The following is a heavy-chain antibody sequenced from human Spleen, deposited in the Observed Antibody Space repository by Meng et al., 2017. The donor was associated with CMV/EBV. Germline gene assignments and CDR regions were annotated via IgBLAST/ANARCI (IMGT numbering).Heavy chain of an antibody. CDR2: ISAYNGNT. CDR3: ARRDDSWGGYSHYYGMDV. CDR1: GYTFTSNG. Sequence: ASVKVSCKASGYTFTSNGISWVRQAPGQGLEWMGWISAYNGNTNYAQKFQGRVTMTTDTSTSTAYMELSRLRSDDTAVYYCARRDDSWGGYSHYYGMDVWGQGTTVTVSS. J-gene: IGHJ6*02. V-gene: IGHV1-18*01. D-gene: IGHD3-3*01.